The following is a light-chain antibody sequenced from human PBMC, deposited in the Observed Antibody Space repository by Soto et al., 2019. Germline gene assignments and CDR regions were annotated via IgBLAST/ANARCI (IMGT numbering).Light chain of an antibody. CDR1: QGISNY. V-gene: IGKV1-27*01. Sequence: IQMTPRPSPHSSPVKDSITITCRASQGISNYLAWYQQKPGKVPNLLIYAASTLQSGVPSRFSGSGSGTDFTLTISSLQPGDVATYYCQNHDSAPITFGQGTRLEIK. J-gene: IGKJ5*01. CDR2: AAS. CDR3: QNHDSAPIT.